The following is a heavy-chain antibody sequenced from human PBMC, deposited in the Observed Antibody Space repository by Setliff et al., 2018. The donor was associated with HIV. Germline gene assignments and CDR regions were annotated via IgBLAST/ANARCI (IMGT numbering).Heavy chain of an antibody. CDR3: ATRPRIAARPFDY. V-gene: IGHV4-31*03. Sequence: SETLSLTCSVSGVSVGSGDYYWHWIRQHPEKALEWIGYIFHSGDTYYNPSLKSRISMSVDTSKNQFSLELTSLTAADTAVYYCATRPRIAARPFDYRGQGMLVTVSS. J-gene: IGHJ4*02. CDR2: IFHSGDT. CDR1: GVSVGSGDYY. D-gene: IGHD6-6*01.